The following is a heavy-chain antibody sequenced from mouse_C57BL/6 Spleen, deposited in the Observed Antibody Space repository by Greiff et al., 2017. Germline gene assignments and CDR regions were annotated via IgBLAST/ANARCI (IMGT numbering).Heavy chain of an antibody. CDR2: IWSGGST. CDR1: GFSLTSYG. J-gene: IGHJ1*03. CDR3: ARDWDVWYFDV. V-gene: IGHV2-2*01. D-gene: IGHD4-1*01. Sequence: VQLQQSGPGLVQPSQSLSITCTVSGFSLTSYGVHWVRQSPGKGLEWLGVIWSGGSTDYNAAFISRLSISKDNSKSKVFFKMNSLQADDTAIYYCARDWDVWYFDVWGTGTTVTVSS.